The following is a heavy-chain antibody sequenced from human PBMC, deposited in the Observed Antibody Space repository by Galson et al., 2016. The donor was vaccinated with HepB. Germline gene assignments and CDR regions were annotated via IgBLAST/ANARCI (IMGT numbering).Heavy chain of an antibody. J-gene: IGHJ4*02. Sequence: SLRLSCAASGFTFSSYAMHWVRQAPGKGLEWVAVIWYNGNNKNYADSVKGRFTISRDNSKNTLYLQMNSLRAEDTAVYYCARDLNTALVTGIGFGYWGQGTRVTVSS. CDR2: IWYNGNNK. D-gene: IGHD5-18*01. V-gene: IGHV3-33*01. CDR3: ARDLNTALVTGIGFGY. CDR1: GFTFSSYA.